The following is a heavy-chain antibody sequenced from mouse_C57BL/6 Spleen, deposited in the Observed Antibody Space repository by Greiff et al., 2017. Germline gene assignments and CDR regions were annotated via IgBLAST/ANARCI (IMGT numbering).Heavy chain of an antibody. Sequence: VQLQQSGPELVKPGASVKISCKASGYTFTDYYMNWVKQSHGKSLEWIGDINPNNGGTSYNQKFKGKATLTVDKSSSTAYMELRSLTSEDAAVYYCARYKLLMDYWGQGTSVTVSS. CDR1: GYTFTDYY. D-gene: IGHD1-3*01. V-gene: IGHV1-26*01. CDR3: ARYKLLMDY. J-gene: IGHJ4*01. CDR2: INPNNGGT.